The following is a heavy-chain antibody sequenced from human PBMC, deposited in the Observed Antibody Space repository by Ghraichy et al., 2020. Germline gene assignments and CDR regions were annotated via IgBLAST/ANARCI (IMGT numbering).Heavy chain of an antibody. CDR1: GFVFSGFS. CDR2: ISNREGTT. Sequence: LSLTCAASGFVFSGFSMHWVRQAPGKGLEYVSAISNREGTTYYADSVKGRFTISRDNSKNTLYLQMGSLRPEDMGFYYFARVGLMAYFDLCGRGTLVTVSS. CDR3: ARVGLMAYFDL. D-gene: IGHD3-16*01. J-gene: IGHJ2*01. V-gene: IGHV3-64*02.